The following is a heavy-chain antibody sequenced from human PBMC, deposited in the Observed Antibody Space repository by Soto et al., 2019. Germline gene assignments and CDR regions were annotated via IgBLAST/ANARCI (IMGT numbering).Heavy chain of an antibody. J-gene: IGHJ2*01. CDR1: GGTFSSYT. V-gene: IGHV1-69*02. CDR2: IIPILGIA. Sequence: QVQLVQSGAEVKKPGSSVKVSCKASGGTFSSYTISWVRQAPGQGLEWMGRIIPILGIANYAQKFQGRVTITADKSTSTAYMELSSLRSEDTAVYYCASPGSSGATTSTDYYGDYEGFDLWGRGTLVTVSS. D-gene: IGHD4-17*01. CDR3: ASPGSSGATTSTDYYGDYEGFDL.